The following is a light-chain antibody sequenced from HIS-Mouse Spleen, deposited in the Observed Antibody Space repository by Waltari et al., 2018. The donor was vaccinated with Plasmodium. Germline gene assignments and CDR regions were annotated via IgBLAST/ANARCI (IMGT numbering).Light chain of an antibody. CDR2: EDS. CDR3: YSTDSSGNHRV. V-gene: IGLV3-10*01. CDR1: ALPKKY. J-gene: IGLJ3*02. Sequence: SYELTQPPSVSVSPGQTARITCSGDALPKKYAYWYQQKSGQAPVLVIYEDSKRPSGIAERFSGSSLGTMATLTISGAQVEDEADYYCYSTDSSGNHRVFGGGTKLTVL.